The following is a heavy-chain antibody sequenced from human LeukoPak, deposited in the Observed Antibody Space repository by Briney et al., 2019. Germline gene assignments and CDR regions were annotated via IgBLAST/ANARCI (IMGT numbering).Heavy chain of an antibody. D-gene: IGHD2-2*01. Sequence: GGSLRLSCAGSGFTFSSYAMSWVRQAPGKGLEGVSAISGSGGSTYYAASVKGRFTISRDNSKNTLYLQMNSLRAEDTAVYYCANSRRGYCSSTSCYAYYYYMDVWGKGTTVTVSS. J-gene: IGHJ6*03. V-gene: IGHV3-23*01. CDR3: ANSRRGYCSSTSCYAYYYYMDV. CDR1: GFTFSSYA. CDR2: ISGSGGST.